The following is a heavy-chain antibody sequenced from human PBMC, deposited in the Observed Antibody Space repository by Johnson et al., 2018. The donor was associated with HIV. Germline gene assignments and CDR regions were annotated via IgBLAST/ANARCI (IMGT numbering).Heavy chain of an antibody. V-gene: IGHV3-30*04. Sequence: QVQLMESGGGVVQPGRSLRLSCADSGFTFSSYAMHWVRQAPGKGLEWVAVISYDGSSKDYTDSVRGRFTISRDNSENTLFLQMNSLRAEDTAVYYCARAMFGGATDPFDIWGQGTMVTVSS. D-gene: IGHD3-16*01. J-gene: IGHJ3*02. CDR3: ARAMFGGATDPFDI. CDR1: GFTFSSYA. CDR2: ISYDGSSK.